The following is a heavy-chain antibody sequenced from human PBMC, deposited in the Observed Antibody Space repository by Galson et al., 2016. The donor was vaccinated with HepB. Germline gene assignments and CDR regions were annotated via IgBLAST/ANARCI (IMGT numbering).Heavy chain of an antibody. J-gene: IGHJ6*02. CDR3: ARGPPYYDYWSGYYGMDV. V-gene: IGHV3-33*01. CDR1: GFSLSTYA. CDR2: IWFDGRNI. D-gene: IGHD3-3*01. Sequence: SLRLSCAASGFSLSTYAMNRVRQAPGKGLEWVALIWFDGRNIYYGDSVKGRFTISRDNSKNTLFLQMNSLRAEDTAVYYCARGPPYYDYWSGYYGMDVWGQGTTVTVSS.